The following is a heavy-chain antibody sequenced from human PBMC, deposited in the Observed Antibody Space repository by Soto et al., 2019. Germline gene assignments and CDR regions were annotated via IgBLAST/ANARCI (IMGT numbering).Heavy chain of an antibody. Sequence: EVQLLESGGGLVQPGGSLRLSCAASGFTFSSYAMSWVRQAPGKGLEWVSAISGSGGSTYYADSVKGRFTISRDNSKNTLYLQMNSLRAEDTAVYYCATERESTYYYGSGMGAFDIWGQGTMVTVSS. CDR2: ISGSGGST. D-gene: IGHD3-10*01. V-gene: IGHV3-23*01. J-gene: IGHJ3*02. CDR1: GFTFSSYA. CDR3: ATERESTYYYGSGMGAFDI.